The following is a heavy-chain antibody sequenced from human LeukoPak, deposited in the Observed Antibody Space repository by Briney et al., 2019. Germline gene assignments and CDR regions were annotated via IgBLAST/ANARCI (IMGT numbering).Heavy chain of an antibody. CDR3: AKDLDSYGPPGEGY. CDR2: ISGSGGST. V-gene: IGHV3-23*01. D-gene: IGHD5-18*01. J-gene: IGHJ4*02. Sequence: PGGSLRLSCAASGFTFSSYAMSWVRQAPGKGLEWDSAISGSGGSTYYADSVKGRFTISRDNSKNTLYLQMNSLRAEDTAVYYCAKDLDSYGPPGEGYWGQGTLVTVSS. CDR1: GFTFSSYA.